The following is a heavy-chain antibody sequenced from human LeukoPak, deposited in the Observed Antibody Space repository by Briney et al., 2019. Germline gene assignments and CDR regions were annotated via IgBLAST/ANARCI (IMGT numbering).Heavy chain of an antibody. Sequence: ASVKVPCKASGYTFTSYYIHWVRQAPGQGLEWMGIINPNGGSTNNAQKFQGRVTMTRDTSTSTVYMELNSLRSEDTAVYYCVRDGCSGGSCPFRDWGQGTLVIVSS. D-gene: IGHD2-15*01. CDR2: INPNGGST. V-gene: IGHV1-46*01. CDR1: GYTFTSYY. J-gene: IGHJ4*02. CDR3: VRDGCSGGSCPFRD.